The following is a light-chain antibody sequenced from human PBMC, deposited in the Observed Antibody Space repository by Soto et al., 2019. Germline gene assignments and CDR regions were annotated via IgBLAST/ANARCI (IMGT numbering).Light chain of an antibody. CDR2: DTS. J-gene: IGKJ4*01. Sequence: EVVLTQSPATLSLSPGERATLSCRASQSVISYLAWYQQKRGQAPRLLIYDTSNRATGIPARFSGSGSGTDFTLTISSLEPEDFAVYYCQQRRNWPLTFGGGTKVEIK. CDR3: QQRRNWPLT. V-gene: IGKV3-11*01. CDR1: QSVISY.